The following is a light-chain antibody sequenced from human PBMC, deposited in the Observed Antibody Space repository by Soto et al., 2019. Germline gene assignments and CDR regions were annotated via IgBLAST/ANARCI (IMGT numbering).Light chain of an antibody. CDR1: NSNIGSNT. V-gene: IGLV1-44*01. CDR3: AAWEDSLNGRV. J-gene: IGLJ1*01. Sequence: QSVLTQPPSASGTPGQRVTISCSGSNSNIGSNTVNWYQQLPGTAPKPLIYYDNLRPSGVPDRISGSKSGTSASLAISGLQSDDEADYYCAAWEDSLNGRVFGTGTKVTVL. CDR2: YDN.